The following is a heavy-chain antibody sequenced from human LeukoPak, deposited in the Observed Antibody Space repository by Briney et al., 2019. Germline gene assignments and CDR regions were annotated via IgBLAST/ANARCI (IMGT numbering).Heavy chain of an antibody. CDR3: ARDQVVGATAGTFDV. CDR1: GYTFTSFG. Sequence: PLASVNVSCTASGYTFTSFGISWVRQAPGQGLEWMGWISAYNSNTNYAQKLQGRVTMNTDTSTSTAYMALESLRSDDTAVYYCARDQVVGATAGTFDVWGQGTLVTVSS. J-gene: IGHJ4*02. CDR2: ISAYNSNT. D-gene: IGHD1-26*01. V-gene: IGHV1-18*01.